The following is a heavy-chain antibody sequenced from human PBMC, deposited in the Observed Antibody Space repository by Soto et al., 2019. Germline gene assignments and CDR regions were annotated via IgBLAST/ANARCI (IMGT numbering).Heavy chain of an antibody. CDR1: GFTFSSYG. D-gene: IGHD3-22*01. V-gene: IGHV3-33*01. CDR2: IWYDGSNK. Sequence: PGGSLRLSCAASGFTFSSYGMHWVRQAPGKGLEWVAVIWYDGSNKYYADSVKGRFTISRDNSKNTLYLQMNSLRAEDTAVYYCARSFGYYYDSSGYYFDYWGQGTLVTVSS. CDR3: ARSFGYYYDSSGYYFDY. J-gene: IGHJ4*02.